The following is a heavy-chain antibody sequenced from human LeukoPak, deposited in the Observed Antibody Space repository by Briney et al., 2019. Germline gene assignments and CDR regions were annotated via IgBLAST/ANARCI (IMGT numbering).Heavy chain of an antibody. Sequence: SETLSLTCTVSGGSISNYYWSWIRQPAGKGLEWIGRIFSSGSTNYNPSLKSRVTMSVDTSKNQFSLKLSSVTAADTAEYFCARDKGGMVPFDHWGQGTLVTVSS. CDR2: IFSSGST. CDR1: GGSISNYY. J-gene: IGHJ4*02. D-gene: IGHD3-10*01. CDR3: ARDKGGMVPFDH. V-gene: IGHV4-4*07.